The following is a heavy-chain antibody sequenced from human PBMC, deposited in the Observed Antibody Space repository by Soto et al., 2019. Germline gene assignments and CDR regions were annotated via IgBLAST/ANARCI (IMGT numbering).Heavy chain of an antibody. V-gene: IGHV3-7*03. Sequence: PGGSLRLSCAASGFTFSSYWMSWVRQAPGKGLEWAANIKQDGSEKYYVDSVKGRFTISRDNAKNSLYLQMNSLRAEDKAVYYCARSPAYFEWSYHFDYWGQGTLVTVSS. CDR1: GFTFSSYW. CDR3: ARSPAYFEWSYHFDY. J-gene: IGHJ4*02. CDR2: IKQDGSEK. D-gene: IGHD3-9*01.